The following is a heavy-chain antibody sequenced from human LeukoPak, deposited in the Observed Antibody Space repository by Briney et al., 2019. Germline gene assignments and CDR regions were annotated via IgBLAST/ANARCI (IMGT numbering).Heavy chain of an antibody. CDR3: ARDHHLDYYDSSGSDAFDI. CDR2: IYYSGST. Sequence: PSETLSLTCTVSGGSISSSSYYWGWIRQPPGKGLEWIGSIYYSGSTNYNPSLKSRVTISVDTSKNQFSLKLSSVTAADTAVYYCARDHHLDYYDSSGSDAFDIWGQGTMVTVSS. J-gene: IGHJ3*02. D-gene: IGHD3-22*01. V-gene: IGHV4-39*07. CDR1: GGSISSSSYY.